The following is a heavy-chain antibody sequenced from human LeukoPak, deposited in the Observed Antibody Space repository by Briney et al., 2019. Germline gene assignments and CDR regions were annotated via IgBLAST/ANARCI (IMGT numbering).Heavy chain of an antibody. CDR1: GFTFSSYG. CDR2: IWYDGSNK. Sequence: GGSLRHSCAASGFTFSSYGMYWVRQAPGKGLEWVAVIWYDGSNKYYADSVKGRFTISRDNSKNTLYLQMNSLRAEDTAVYYCVRELEGGLGDYWGQGTLVTVSS. CDR3: VRELEGGLGDY. J-gene: IGHJ4*02. D-gene: IGHD2-15*01. V-gene: IGHV3-33*07.